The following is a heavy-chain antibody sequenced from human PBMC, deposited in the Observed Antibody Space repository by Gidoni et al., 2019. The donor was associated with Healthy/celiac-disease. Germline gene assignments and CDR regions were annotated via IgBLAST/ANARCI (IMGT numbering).Heavy chain of an antibody. J-gene: IGHJ4*02. Sequence: QVQLQQWGAGLLKPSETLSLTCAVYGGSFSGYYWSWIRQPPGKGLEWIGEINHSGRTNYNPSLQSRVTISVDASKNQFSLKLSSVTAADTAVYYCARGRRRYCSSTSCYRPSGSYYFDYWGQGTLVTVSS. CDR2: INHSGRT. CDR3: ARGRRRYCSSTSCYRPSGSYYFDY. V-gene: IGHV4-34*01. CDR1: GGSFSGYY. D-gene: IGHD2-2*02.